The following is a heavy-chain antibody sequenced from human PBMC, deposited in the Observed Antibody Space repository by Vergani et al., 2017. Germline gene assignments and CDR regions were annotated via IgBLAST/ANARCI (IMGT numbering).Heavy chain of an antibody. CDR3: ARGPGLTMVRGVFDY. V-gene: IGHV4-30-4*01. CDR1: GGSISSGDYY. D-gene: IGHD3-10*01. Sequence: QVQLQESGPGLVKPSQTLSLTCTVSGGSISSGDYYWSWIRQPPGKGLEWIGYIYYSGSTYYNPSLKSRFTISVDTSKNQFSLKLSSVTAADTAVYYCARGPGLTMVRGVFDYWGQGTLVTVSS. J-gene: IGHJ4*02. CDR2: IYYSGST.